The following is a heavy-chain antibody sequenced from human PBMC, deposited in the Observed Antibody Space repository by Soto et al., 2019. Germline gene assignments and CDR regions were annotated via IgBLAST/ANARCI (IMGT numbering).Heavy chain of an antibody. D-gene: IGHD5-18*01. CDR1: GGSVSSGSYY. J-gene: IGHJ4*02. Sequence: PSETLSLTCTVSGGSVSSGSYYWSWIRQPPGKGLEWIGYIYYSGSTNYNPSLKSRVTISVDTSKNQFSLKLSSVTAADTAVYYCARGSKIYSYGSYYFDYWGQGTLVTVPS. V-gene: IGHV4-61*01. CDR3: ARGSKIYSYGSYYFDY. CDR2: IYYSGST.